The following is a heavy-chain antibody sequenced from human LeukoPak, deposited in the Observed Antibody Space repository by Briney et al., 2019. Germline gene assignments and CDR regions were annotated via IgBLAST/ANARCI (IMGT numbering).Heavy chain of an antibody. D-gene: IGHD3-10*01. CDR1: GGSISSYY. J-gene: IGHJ5*02. CDR3: ARDVGYYGSGIYP. V-gene: IGHV4-59*12. Sequence: PSETLSLTCTVSGGSISSYYWSWIRQPPGKGLEWIGYIYYSGSTNYNPSLKSRVTMSVDTSKNQFSLKLSSVTAADTAVYYCARDVGYYGSGIYPWGQGTLVTVSS. CDR2: IYYSGST.